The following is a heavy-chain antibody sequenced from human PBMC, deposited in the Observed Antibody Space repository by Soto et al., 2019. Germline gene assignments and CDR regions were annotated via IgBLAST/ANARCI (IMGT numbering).Heavy chain of an antibody. J-gene: IGHJ6*02. CDR2: INPSGGST. Sequence: ASVKVSCTASGYTFTSYYMHWVRQAPGQGLEWMGIINPSGGSTSYAQKFQGRVTMTRDTSTSTVYMELSSLRSEDTAVYYCAREGYYYDSSGYPYYYYYGMDVWGQGTTVTVSS. D-gene: IGHD3-22*01. CDR1: GYTFTSYY. V-gene: IGHV1-46*01. CDR3: AREGYYYDSSGYPYYYYYGMDV.